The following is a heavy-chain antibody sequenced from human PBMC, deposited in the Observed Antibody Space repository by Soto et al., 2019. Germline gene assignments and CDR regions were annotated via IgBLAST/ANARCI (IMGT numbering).Heavy chain of an antibody. CDR2: IYYSGST. CDR3: ARRGYCSGGSCYEMVGTVDY. Sequence: PSETLSLTCTVSGGSISSSSYYWGWIRQPPGKGLEWIGSIYYSGSTYYNPSLKSRVTISVDTSKNQFSLKLSSVTAADTAVYYFARRGYCSGGSCYEMVGTVDYWGQGTLVTVSS. J-gene: IGHJ4*02. D-gene: IGHD2-15*01. CDR1: GGSISSSSYY. V-gene: IGHV4-39*01.